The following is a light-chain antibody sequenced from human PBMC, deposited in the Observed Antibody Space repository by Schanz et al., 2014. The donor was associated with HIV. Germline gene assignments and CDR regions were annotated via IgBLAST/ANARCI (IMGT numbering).Light chain of an antibody. CDR2: GAS. Sequence: DIQMPQSPSSVSASVGARVTITCRASQAVGNYLAWYQQKPGKVPELLIYGASTLQSGVPSRFSGSGSGTDFTLTISRLQPDDVATYYCQQYYLYWTFGQGTKVEVK. V-gene: IGKV1-27*01. CDR1: QAVGNY. CDR3: QQYYLYWT. J-gene: IGKJ1*01.